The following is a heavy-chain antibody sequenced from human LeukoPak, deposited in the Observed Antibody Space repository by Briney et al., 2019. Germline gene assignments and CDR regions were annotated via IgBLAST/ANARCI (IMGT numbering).Heavy chain of an antibody. D-gene: IGHD3-9*01. CDR1: GGSISSYY. J-gene: IGHJ3*02. Sequence: SETLSLTCTVSGGSISSYYWSWIRQPAGKGLEWIGRIYTSGSTNYNPFLKSRVTMSVDTSKNQFSLKLSSVTAADTAVYYCARGGWYDILTGYYRDAFDIWGQGTMVTGSS. V-gene: IGHV4-4*07. CDR2: IYTSGST. CDR3: ARGGWYDILTGYYRDAFDI.